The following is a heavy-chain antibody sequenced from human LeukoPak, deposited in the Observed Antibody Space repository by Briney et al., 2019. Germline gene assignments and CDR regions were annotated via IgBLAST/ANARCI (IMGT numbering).Heavy chain of an antibody. V-gene: IGHV4-34*08. J-gene: IGHJ3*02. CDR1: GFTFSSHG. CDR3: ANEGYCSSTSCSRAFDI. Sequence: GSLRLSCAVSGFTFSSHGFTWVRQVPGKGLEWIGEINHSGSTNYNPSLKSRVTISVDTSKNQFSLKLSSVTAADTAVYYCANEGYCSSTSCSRAFDIWGQGTMVTVSS. D-gene: IGHD2-2*01. CDR2: INHSGST.